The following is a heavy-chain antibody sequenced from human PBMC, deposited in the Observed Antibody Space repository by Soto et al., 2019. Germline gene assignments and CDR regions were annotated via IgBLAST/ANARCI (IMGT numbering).Heavy chain of an antibody. Sequence: GGSLRLSCAASGVTLSDYWMHWVRQVPGKGLVWVSAISGSGGSTYYADSVKGRFTISRDNSKNTLYLQMNSLRAEDTAVYYCAKGASGYYYYGMDVWGQGTTVTVSS. V-gene: IGHV3-23*01. D-gene: IGHD3-10*01. J-gene: IGHJ6*02. CDR2: ISGSGGST. CDR3: AKGASGYYYYGMDV. CDR1: GVTLSDYW.